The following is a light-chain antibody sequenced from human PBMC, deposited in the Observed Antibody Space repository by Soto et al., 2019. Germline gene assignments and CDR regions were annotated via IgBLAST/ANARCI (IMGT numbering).Light chain of an antibody. CDR2: DVS. V-gene: IGLV2-14*01. J-gene: IGLJ1*01. CDR1: SSDVGDYNS. CDR3: QSHDRALNVYL. Sequence: QSVLTQPASVSGSPGQSITISCTGTSSDVGDYNSVSWYQQHPGKAPKLMIYDVSNRPSGVSNRFSGSKSGNTASLTISGLQAEDEADYYCQSHDRALNVYLFGTGTKVTVL.